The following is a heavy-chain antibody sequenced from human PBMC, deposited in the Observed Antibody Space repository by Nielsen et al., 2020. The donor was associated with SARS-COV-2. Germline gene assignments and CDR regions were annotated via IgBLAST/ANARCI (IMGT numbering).Heavy chain of an antibody. D-gene: IGHD1-26*01. J-gene: IGHJ1*01. CDR2: ISYDGSNK. CDR3: ARGGAQNSGSYKLQYFQH. Sequence: GGSLRLSCAASGFTFSSYGMHWVRQAPGKGLEWVAVISYDGSNKYYADSVKGRFTISRDNSKNTLYLQMNSLRAEDTAVYYCARGGAQNSGSYKLQYFQHWGQGTLVTVSS. V-gene: IGHV3-33*05. CDR1: GFTFSSYG.